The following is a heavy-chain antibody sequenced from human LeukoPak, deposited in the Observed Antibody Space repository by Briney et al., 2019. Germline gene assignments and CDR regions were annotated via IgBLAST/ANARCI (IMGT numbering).Heavy chain of an antibody. D-gene: IGHD3-16*02. J-gene: IGHJ6*03. CDR1: GFTFSSYN. Sequence: EPGGSLRLSCAASGFTFSSYNMNWVRQAPGKGLEWVSSISSSSSYIYYADSAKGRFTISRDNARNSLYLQMNSLRAEDTAVYYCARDLLGYTNHYMDVWGKGTTVTVSS. CDR3: ARDLLGYTNHYMDV. CDR2: ISSSSSYI. V-gene: IGHV3-21*01.